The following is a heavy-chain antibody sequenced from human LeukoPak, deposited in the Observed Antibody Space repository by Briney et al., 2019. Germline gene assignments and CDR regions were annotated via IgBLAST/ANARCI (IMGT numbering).Heavy chain of an antibody. CDR1: GGSISSGGYY. J-gene: IGHJ6*03. Sequence: SQTLSLTCTVSGGSISSGGYYWSWIRQPAGKGLEWIGRIYTSGSTNYNPSPKSRVTMSVDTSKNQFSLKLSSVTAADTAVYYCARASYQLLSEPYYYYYYMDVWGKGTTLTVSS. V-gene: IGHV4-61*02. CDR3: ARASYQLLSEPYYYYYYMDV. CDR2: IYTSGST. D-gene: IGHD2-2*01.